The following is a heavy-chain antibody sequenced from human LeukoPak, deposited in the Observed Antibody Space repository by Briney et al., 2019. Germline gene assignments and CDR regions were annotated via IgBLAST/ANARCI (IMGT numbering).Heavy chain of an antibody. CDR3: AREKITMVRGVTVAGIDY. D-gene: IGHD3-10*01. V-gene: IGHV4-39*02. CDR2: IYYSGTT. Sequence: SETLSLTCTVSGGSISSSSYYWGWIRQPPGKGLEWIGSIYYSGTTYYNPSLKSRVAISVDTSKNQFSLKLSSVTAADTAVYYCAREKITMVRGVTVAGIDYWGQGTLVTVSS. J-gene: IGHJ4*02. CDR1: GGSISSSSYY.